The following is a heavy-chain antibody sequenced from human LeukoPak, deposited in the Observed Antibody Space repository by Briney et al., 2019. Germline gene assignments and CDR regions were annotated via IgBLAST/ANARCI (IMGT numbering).Heavy chain of an antibody. CDR2: INPNSGGT. J-gene: IGHJ4*02. D-gene: IGHD2-2*01. V-gene: IGHV1-2*06. CDR3: ARGVAAASVAADY. CDR1: GYTFTGYY. Sequence: ASVKVSCKASGYTFTGYYMHWVRQASGQGLEWMGRINPNSGGTNYAQKFQGRVTMTRDTSISTAYMELSRLRSDDTAVYYCARGVAAASVAADYWGQGTLVTVSS.